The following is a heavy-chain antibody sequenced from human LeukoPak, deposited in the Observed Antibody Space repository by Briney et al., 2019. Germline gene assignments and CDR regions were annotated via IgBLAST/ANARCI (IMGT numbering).Heavy chain of an antibody. J-gene: IGHJ4*02. CDR2: IYDSGSA. V-gene: IGHV4-39*01. Sequence: SETLSLTCTVSGGSISSSSYYWGWIRQPPGKGLEWIGSIYDSGSAYYNPSLKSRVTISVDTSKNQFSLKLGSVTAADTAVYYCARLSGSYYSDFDYWGQGTLVTVSS. CDR1: GGSISSSSYY. CDR3: ARLSGSYYSDFDY. D-gene: IGHD1-26*01.